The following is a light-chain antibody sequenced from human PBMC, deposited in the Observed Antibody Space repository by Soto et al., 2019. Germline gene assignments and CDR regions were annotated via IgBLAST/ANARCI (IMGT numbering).Light chain of an antibody. V-gene: IGKV3-20*01. CDR2: GAS. CDR3: QHYGSLNT. J-gene: IGKJ4*01. Sequence: EIVLTQSPATLSLSPGERATLSCSASQSLDSSFLAWYQHKPGQAPRLLIYGASTRATGIPDRFSGSGSGTDFTLTISRLEPEDFAVYYCQHYGSLNTFGGGTKVDI. CDR1: QSLDSSF.